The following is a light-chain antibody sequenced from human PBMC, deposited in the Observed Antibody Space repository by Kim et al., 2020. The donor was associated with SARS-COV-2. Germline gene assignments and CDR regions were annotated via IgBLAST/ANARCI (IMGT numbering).Light chain of an antibody. CDR3: QQYNNWPIT. V-gene: IGKV3-15*01. J-gene: IGKJ5*01. CDR1: QGIRNT. Sequence: VHPGEAGTLSCRASQGIRNTLAWYQQKLGQAPRLLIYGASTRATGIPARFSGSGSGTEFTLTISSLQSEDFAVYYCQQYNNWPITFGQGTRLEIK. CDR2: GAS.